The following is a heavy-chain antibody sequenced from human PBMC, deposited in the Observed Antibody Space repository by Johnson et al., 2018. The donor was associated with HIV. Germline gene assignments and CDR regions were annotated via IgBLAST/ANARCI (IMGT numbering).Heavy chain of an antibody. J-gene: IGHJ3*01. CDR2: ISWNSGSI. CDR3: ARAVRVGATTNSAFDF. V-gene: IGHV3-9*01. D-gene: IGHD1-26*01. Sequence: LVESGGGLVQPGRSLRLSCAASGFTFDDYAMHWVRQAPGKGLEWVSGISWNSGSIGYADSVKGRFTISRDNAKNSLYLQMNSLRDEDTALYYCARAVRVGATTNSAFDFWGQGTMVTVSS. CDR1: GFTFDDYA.